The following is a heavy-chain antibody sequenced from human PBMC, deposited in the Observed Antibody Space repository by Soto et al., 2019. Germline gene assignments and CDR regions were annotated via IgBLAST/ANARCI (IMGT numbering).Heavy chain of an antibody. Sequence: TSETLSLTCTASGGSISSSSYYWGWIRQPPGKGLEWIGSIYYSGSTYYNPSLKSRVTISVDTSKNQFSLKLSSVTAADTAVYYCARRVYYDSSGYNNWFDPWGQGTLVTVSS. CDR2: IYYSGST. V-gene: IGHV4-39*01. J-gene: IGHJ5*02. CDR3: ARRVYYDSSGYNNWFDP. CDR1: GGSISSSSYY. D-gene: IGHD3-22*01.